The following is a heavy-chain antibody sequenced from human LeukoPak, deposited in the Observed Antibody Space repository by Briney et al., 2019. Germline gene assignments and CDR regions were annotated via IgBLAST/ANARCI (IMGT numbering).Heavy chain of an antibody. D-gene: IGHD3-22*01. J-gene: IGHJ4*02. Sequence: SETLSLTCTISGGSIGGYYWNWIRQPPGKGLEWIGYFHNSGSTNYNPSLKSRVTISVDTTKNQLSLKLSSVTAADTAVYYCARAPRDSSSSNYMRRFDYWGQGTLVTVSS. CDR2: FHNSGST. V-gene: IGHV4-59*01. CDR3: ARAPRDSSSSNYMRRFDY. CDR1: GGSIGGYY.